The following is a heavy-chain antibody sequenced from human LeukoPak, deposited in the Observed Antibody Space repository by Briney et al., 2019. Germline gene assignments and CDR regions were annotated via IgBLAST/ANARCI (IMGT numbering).Heavy chain of an antibody. CDR2: IYYSGST. CDR1: GGSICSSIYY. J-gene: IGHJ4*02. Sequence: SETLSLTCTVSGGSICSSIYYWGWIRQPPGKGLEWIGYIYYSGSTKYNPSLKSRVTIGVDTSKNQFSLKLSSVTAADTAVYYCARHNYFDSSASNFDYWGQGTLVTVSS. CDR3: ARHNYFDSSASNFDY. D-gene: IGHD3-22*01. V-gene: IGHV4-61*05.